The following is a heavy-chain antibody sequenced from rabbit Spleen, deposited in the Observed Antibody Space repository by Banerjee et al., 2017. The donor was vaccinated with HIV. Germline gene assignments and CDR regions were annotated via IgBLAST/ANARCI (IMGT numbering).Heavy chain of an antibody. CDR2: IDLLFGTT. Sequence: QGQLVESGGGLVQPGGSLKLSCKASGFDFSRTGVSWVRQAPGKGLEWIGYIDLLFGTTYYASWVNGRFTISRENAQNTLYLQLHSLTAADTATYFCVRGASDSGYYSLWGPGTLVTVS. CDR1: GFDFSRTG. J-gene: IGHJ4*01. V-gene: IGHV1S47*01. D-gene: IGHD1-1*01. CDR3: VRGASDSGYYSL.